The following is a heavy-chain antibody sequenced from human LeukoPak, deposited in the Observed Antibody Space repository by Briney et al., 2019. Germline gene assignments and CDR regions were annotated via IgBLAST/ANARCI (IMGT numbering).Heavy chain of an antibody. V-gene: IGHV3-7*01. J-gene: IGHJ4*02. CDR3: AREGPEYYYGLGSSDY. CDR2: IKQDGSEK. Sequence: GGSLRLSCAASGFTFSSYWMSWVRQAPGKGLEWVANIKQDGSEKYYVDSVKGRFTISRDNAKNSLYLQMNSLRAEDTAVYYCAREGPEYYYGLGSSDYWGQGTLVTVSS. D-gene: IGHD3-10*01. CDR1: GFTFSSYW.